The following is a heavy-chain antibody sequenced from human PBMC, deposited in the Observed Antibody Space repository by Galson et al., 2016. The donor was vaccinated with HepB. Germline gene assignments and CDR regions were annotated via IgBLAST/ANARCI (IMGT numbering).Heavy chain of an antibody. CDR3: ATGTDGMFTGYFDY. CDR2: MYYSGHT. V-gene: IGHV4-39*01. CDR1: GGSISSGTFY. J-gene: IGHJ4*02. Sequence: SETLSLTCTVSGGSISSGTFYWGWIRQPPGKGLEWIGSMYYSGHTYYNPSLKSRVTISMDTSKNQFSLKLSSVTAADTAAYYCATGTDGMFTGYFDYWGQETVVTVSS. D-gene: IGHD3-9*01.